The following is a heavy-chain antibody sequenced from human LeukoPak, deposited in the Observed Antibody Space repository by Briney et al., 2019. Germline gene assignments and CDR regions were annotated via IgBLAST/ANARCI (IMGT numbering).Heavy chain of an antibody. CDR1: GDSVSGYY. CDR3: ARGNEGGSGSYYTFDY. CDR2: THHSGNA. J-gene: IGHJ4*02. V-gene: IGHV4-59*02. D-gene: IGHD3-10*01. Sequence: SETLSLTCIVSGDSVSGYYWNWIRQPPGKGLEWIGYTHHSGNALYNPSLKSRVTTSVDKSKNQFSLKLSSVTAADTAVYYCARGNEGGSGSYYTFDYWGQGTLVTVSS.